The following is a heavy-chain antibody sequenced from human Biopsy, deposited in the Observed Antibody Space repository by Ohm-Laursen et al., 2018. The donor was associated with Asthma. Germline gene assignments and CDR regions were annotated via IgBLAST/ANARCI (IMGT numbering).Heavy chain of an antibody. CDR1: GYTFNSAG. V-gene: IGHV1-18*01. D-gene: IGHD3-10*01. Sequence: ASVKVSCQTSGYTFNSAGFTWVRQAPRQGLGWMGWISVYNGNTKVAQKLQARVTMTTHTSTSTAYMELRSLRSDDTAVYFCARAVDYSHYYGIDVWGQGTTVTVS. J-gene: IGHJ6*02. CDR2: ISVYNGNT. CDR3: ARAVDYSHYYGIDV.